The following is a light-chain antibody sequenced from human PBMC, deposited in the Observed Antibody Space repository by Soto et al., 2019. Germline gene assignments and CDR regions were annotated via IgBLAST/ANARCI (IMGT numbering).Light chain of an antibody. J-gene: IGLJ1*01. CDR1: ISDVGSYNY. CDR3: SSYTSSSTI. CDR2: EVS. V-gene: IGLV2-14*01. Sequence: QSSPTLPGPVYGSRGQSSTISCTGTISDVGSYNYVSWYQQHPGKAPKLMIYEVSDRPSGISSRFSGSKSGNTASLTISGLPTEDEADYYCSSYTSSSTIFGTGTRSPS.